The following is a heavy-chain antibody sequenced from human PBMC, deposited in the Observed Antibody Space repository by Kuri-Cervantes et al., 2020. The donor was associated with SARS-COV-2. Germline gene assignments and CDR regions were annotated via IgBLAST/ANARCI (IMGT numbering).Heavy chain of an antibody. V-gene: IGHV4-38-2*01. CDR1: GYSISSGYY. CDR3: ARQYGSGFVNWFDP. CDR2: IYHSGST. Sequence: SQTLSLTCAVPGYSISSGYYWGWIRQPPGKGLEWIGSIYHSGSTYYNPSLKSRVTISVDTSKNQFSLKLSSVTAEDTAVYYCARQYGSGFVNWFDPWGQGTLVTVSS. D-gene: IGHD3-3*01. J-gene: IGHJ5*02.